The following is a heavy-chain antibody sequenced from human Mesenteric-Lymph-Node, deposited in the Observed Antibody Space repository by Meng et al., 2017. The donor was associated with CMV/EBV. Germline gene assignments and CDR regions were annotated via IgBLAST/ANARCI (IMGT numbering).Heavy chain of an antibody. CDR1: GYSFTSYW. D-gene: IGHD3-3*01. Sequence: GGSLRLSCKGSGYSFTSYWIGWVRQMPGKGLEWMGIIYPGDSDTRYSPSFQGQVTISADKSISTAYLQWSSLKASDTAMYYCARRSGFWSGYYNGYFDYWGQGTLVTVSS. CDR2: IYPGDSDT. J-gene: IGHJ4*02. V-gene: IGHV5-51*01. CDR3: ARRSGFWSGYYNGYFDY.